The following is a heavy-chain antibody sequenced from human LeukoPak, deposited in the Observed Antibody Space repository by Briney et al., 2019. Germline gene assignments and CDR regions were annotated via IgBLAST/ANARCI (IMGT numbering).Heavy chain of an antibody. CDR3: ASGASGGWYAEYLQH. CDR1: GFTFSSYS. CDR2: ISSSSDII. Sequence: PGGSLRLSCEASGFTFSSYSMNWVRQAPGKGLEWVSHISSSSDIIYYADSVKGRFTISRDNAKNSLYLQMDSLRADDTAVYYCASGASGGWYAEYLQHWGQGTLVTVSS. V-gene: IGHV3-48*04. J-gene: IGHJ1*01. D-gene: IGHD6-19*01.